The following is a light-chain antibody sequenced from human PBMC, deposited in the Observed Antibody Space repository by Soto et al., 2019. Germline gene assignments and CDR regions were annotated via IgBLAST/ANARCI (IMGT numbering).Light chain of an antibody. Sequence: DIQLTQFPSFLSASVGDRVTITCRTSQDISSYLAWYQQKPGKAPQLLISAASTLQSGVPSRFSGSGSGTEFTLTISSLQPEDFATYYCQQLKSYPLSFGGGTKVEI. CDR1: QDISSY. CDR2: AAS. CDR3: QQLKSYPLS. V-gene: IGKV1-9*01. J-gene: IGKJ4*01.